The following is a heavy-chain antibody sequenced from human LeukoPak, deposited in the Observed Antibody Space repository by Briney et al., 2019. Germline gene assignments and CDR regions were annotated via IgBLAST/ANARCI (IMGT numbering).Heavy chain of an antibody. J-gene: IGHJ3*02. CDR1: GYTFTSYY. CDR2: INPSGGST. CDR3: ARELRRYDSSGDPSGGPAFDI. V-gene: IGHV1-46*01. Sequence: ASVKVSCKASGYTFTSYYMRWVRQAPGQGLEWMGIINPSGGSTSYAQKFQGRVTMTRDMSTSTVYMELSSLRSEDTAVYYCARELRRYDSSGDPSGGPAFDIWGQGTMVTVSS. D-gene: IGHD3-22*01.